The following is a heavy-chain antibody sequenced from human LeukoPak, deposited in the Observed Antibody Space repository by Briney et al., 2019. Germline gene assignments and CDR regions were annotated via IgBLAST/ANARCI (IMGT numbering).Heavy chain of an antibody. CDR1: GYTFTSYG. CDR3: ARARYSGYDYRPNYDY. V-gene: IGHV1-18*01. Sequence: ASVKVSCKASGYTFTSYGISWVRQAPGQGLEWMGWVSAYNGNTNYAQKLQGRVTMTTDTSTSTAYMELRSLRSDDTAVYYCARARYSGYDYRPNYDYWGQGTLVTVSS. D-gene: IGHD5-12*01. J-gene: IGHJ4*02. CDR2: VSAYNGNT.